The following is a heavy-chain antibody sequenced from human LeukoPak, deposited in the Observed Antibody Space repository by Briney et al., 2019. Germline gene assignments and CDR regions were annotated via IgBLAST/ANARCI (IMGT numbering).Heavy chain of an antibody. CDR2: IIPIFGTA. V-gene: IGHV1-69*05. Sequence: GASVKVSCKASGGTFSSYAISWVRQAPGQGLEWMGGIIPIFGTANYAQKFQGRVTITTDESTSTAYVELSSLRSEDTAVYYCARTGSENYYYYMDVWGKGTTVTVSS. CDR3: ARTGSENYYYYMDV. D-gene: IGHD7-27*01. J-gene: IGHJ6*03. CDR1: GGTFSSYA.